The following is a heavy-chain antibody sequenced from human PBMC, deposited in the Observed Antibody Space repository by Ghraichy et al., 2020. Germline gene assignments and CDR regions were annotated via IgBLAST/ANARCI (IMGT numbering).Heavy chain of an antibody. CDR3: ARDFAGASGD. D-gene: IGHD3-10*01. CDR2: ISSSSSYI. V-gene: IGHV3-21*01. CDR1: GFTFSSYS. J-gene: IGHJ4*02. Sequence: LSLTCAASGFTFSSYSMNWVRQAPGKGLEWVSSISSSSSYIYYADSVKGRFTISRDNAKNSLYLQMNSLRAEDTAVYYCARDFAGASGDWGQGTLVTVSS.